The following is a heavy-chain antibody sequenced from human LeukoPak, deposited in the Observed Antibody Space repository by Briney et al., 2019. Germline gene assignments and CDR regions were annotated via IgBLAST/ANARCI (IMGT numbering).Heavy chain of an antibody. D-gene: IGHD3-22*01. J-gene: IGHJ4*02. CDR3: ARGLGGSYYYDSRGYAFDY. V-gene: IGHV1-8*01. CDR1: GYTFTSYD. CDR2: MNPNSGNT. Sequence: ASVKVSCKASGYTFTSYDLNWVRQATGQGLEWMGWMNPNSGNTGYAQKFQGRVTMTRNTSISTAYMELSSLRSEDTAVYYCARGLGGSYYYDSRGYAFDYWGQGTLVTVSS.